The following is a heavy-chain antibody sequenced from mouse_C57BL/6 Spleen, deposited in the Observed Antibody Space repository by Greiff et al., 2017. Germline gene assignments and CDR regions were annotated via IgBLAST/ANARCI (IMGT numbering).Heavy chain of an antibody. J-gene: IGHJ4*01. CDR2: ISSGSSTI. CDR1: GFTFSDYG. Sequence: EVKVVESGGGLVKPGGSLKLSCAASGFTFSDYGMHWVRQAPEKGLEWVAYISSGSSTIYYADTVKGRFTISRDNAKNTLFLQMTSLRSEDTAMYYCARSLYDYDGGYYAMDYWGQGTSVTVSS. CDR3: ARSLYDYDGGYYAMDY. D-gene: IGHD2-4*01. V-gene: IGHV5-17*01.